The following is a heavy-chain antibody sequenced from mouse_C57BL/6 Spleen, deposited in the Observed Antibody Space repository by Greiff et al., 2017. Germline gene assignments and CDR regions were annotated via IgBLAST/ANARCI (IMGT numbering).Heavy chain of an antibody. V-gene: IGHV1-15*01. CDR2: IDPETGGT. CDR3: TRSGGVLYYFDY. Sequence: QVQLQQSGAELVRPGASVTLSCKASGYTFTDYEMHWVKQTPVHGLEWIGAIDPETGGTAYNQKFKGKAILTADKSSSTAYMELRSLTSEDSAVYYCTRSGGVLYYFDYWGQGTTLTVSS. J-gene: IGHJ2*01. D-gene: IGHD3-1*01. CDR1: GYTFTDYE.